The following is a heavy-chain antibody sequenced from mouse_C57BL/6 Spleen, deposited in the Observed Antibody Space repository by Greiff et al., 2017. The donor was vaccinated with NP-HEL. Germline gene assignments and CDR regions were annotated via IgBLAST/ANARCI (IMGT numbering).Heavy chain of an antibody. CDR1: GYTFTSYW. Sequence: VQLQQPGTELVKPGASVKLSCKASGYTFTSYWMHWVKQRPGQGLEWIGNINPSNGGTNYNAKFKSKATLTVDKSSSTAYMKLSSLTSEDSAVYYWARYLGPLRGAMDYWGQGTSVTVSS. D-gene: IGHD2-12*01. CDR2: INPSNGGT. CDR3: ARYLGPLRGAMDY. V-gene: IGHV1-53*01. J-gene: IGHJ4*01.